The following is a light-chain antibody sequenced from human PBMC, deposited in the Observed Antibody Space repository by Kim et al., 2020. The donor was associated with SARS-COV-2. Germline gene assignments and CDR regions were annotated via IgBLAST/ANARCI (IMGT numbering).Light chain of an antibody. Sequence: GHRVTIAWSARSANIGRNSVNWYQHLPGTAPKPLLYTNNQRPSGVPDRVSGSKSGTSASLDISGLQSDDEADYYCSAWDGSLNGWVFGGGTQLTVL. J-gene: IGLJ3*02. V-gene: IGLV1-44*01. CDR3: SAWDGSLNGWV. CDR1: SANIGRNS. CDR2: TNN.